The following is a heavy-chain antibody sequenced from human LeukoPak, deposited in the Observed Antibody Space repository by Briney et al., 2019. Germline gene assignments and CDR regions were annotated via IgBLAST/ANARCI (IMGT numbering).Heavy chain of an antibody. J-gene: IGHJ6*03. Sequence: ASVKVSCKASGYTFTSYGISWVRQAPGHGLEWIGWISAYNGNTNYAQKLQGRVTMTTDTSTSTAYMELRSPRSDDTAVYYCARSPSPNYYDSSGYYSHYYYYYMDVWGKGTTVTVSS. V-gene: IGHV1-18*01. CDR1: GYTFTSYG. D-gene: IGHD3-22*01. CDR2: ISAYNGNT. CDR3: ARSPSPNYYDSSGYYSHYYYYYMDV.